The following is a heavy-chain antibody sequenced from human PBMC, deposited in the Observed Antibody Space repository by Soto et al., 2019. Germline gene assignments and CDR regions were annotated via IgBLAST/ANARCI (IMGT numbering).Heavy chain of an antibody. CDR3: ARAGSYDSSGYYFDY. D-gene: IGHD3-22*01. CDR1: GGSVSSGGYY. Sequence: KPSETLSLTCTVSGGSVSSGGYYWNWIRHHPGKGLEWIGYIYYSGSTYYNPSLKNRLIVSVDTSKNQFSLKLRSVTAADTAVYYCARAGSYDSSGYYFDYWGQGTLVTVSS. V-gene: IGHV4-31*03. CDR2: IYYSGST. J-gene: IGHJ4*02.